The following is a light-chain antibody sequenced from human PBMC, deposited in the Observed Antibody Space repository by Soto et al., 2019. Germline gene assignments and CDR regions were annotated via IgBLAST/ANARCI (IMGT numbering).Light chain of an antibody. V-gene: IGLV2-11*01. CDR3: CSYAGTYTYV. J-gene: IGLJ1*01. Sequence: QSALTQPRSVSGSPGQSVAISCTGTSSDIGGYNYVSWFQQHPGKAPKLMIYDVSKWPSGVPDRFSGSKSGNMASLTISGLQAEDEADYYCCSYAGTYTYVFGTGTKVTVL. CDR1: SSDIGGYNY. CDR2: DVS.